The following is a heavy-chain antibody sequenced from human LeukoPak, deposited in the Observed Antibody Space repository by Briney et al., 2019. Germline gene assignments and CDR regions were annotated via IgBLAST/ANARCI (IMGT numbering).Heavy chain of an antibody. CDR3: ARLASYYYGSEPLGWFDP. V-gene: IGHV3-23*01. CDR1: GFTFSTYA. CDR2: ISGSSGST. J-gene: IGHJ5*02. D-gene: IGHD3-10*01. Sequence: GGSLRLSCAASGFTFSTYAMTWVRQAPGRGLEWVSTISGSSGSTDYADSVKGRFTVSRDNSRNTLYLQMHSVRVDDTAVYYCARLASYYYGSEPLGWFDPWGQGTLVTVSS.